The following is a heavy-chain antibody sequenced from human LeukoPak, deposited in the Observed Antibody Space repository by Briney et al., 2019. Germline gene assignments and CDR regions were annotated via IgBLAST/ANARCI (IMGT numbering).Heavy chain of an antibody. V-gene: IGHV3-30*03. Sequence: PGGSLRLSCAASGFTFSNYGMHWVRQAPGKGLEWVIVVSNDGGTKYYSDSVKGRFTISRDNSENTLYLQMNSLRTEDTAVYYCAREGLGPSFSAWFDPWGQGTLVTVSS. CDR2: VSNDGGTK. CDR3: AREGLGPSFSAWFDP. D-gene: IGHD3/OR15-3a*01. CDR1: GFTFSNYG. J-gene: IGHJ5*02.